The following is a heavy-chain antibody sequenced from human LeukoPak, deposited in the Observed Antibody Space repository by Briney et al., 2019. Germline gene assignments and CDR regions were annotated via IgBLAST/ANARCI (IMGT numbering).Heavy chain of an antibody. CDR3: ARGGYSFDY. D-gene: IGHD5-18*01. Sequence: GGSLRLSCAASGFSLSGYWMTWVGQAPGKGLGWVARLHADGVEQNYVDSVTGRFTMSRDNAKNSLDLQMNSLRVEDTAVYYCARGGYSFDYLGQGTLVAVSS. CDR1: GFSLSGYW. J-gene: IGHJ4*02. V-gene: IGHV3-7*01. CDR2: LHADGVEQ.